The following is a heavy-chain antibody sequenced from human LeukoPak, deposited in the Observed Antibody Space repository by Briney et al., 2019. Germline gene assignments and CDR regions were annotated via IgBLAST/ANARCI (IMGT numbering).Heavy chain of an antibody. CDR1: GFTFSSYG. V-gene: IGHV3-21*01. CDR3: AGGSVVVAADGNFDY. CDR2: ISSSSSYI. D-gene: IGHD2-15*01. Sequence: GSLRLSCAASGFTFSSYGMSWVRQAPGKGLEWVSSISSSSSYIYYADSVKGRFTISRDNAKNSLYLQMNSLRAEDTAVYYCAGGSVVVAADGNFDYWGQGTLVTVSS. J-gene: IGHJ4*02.